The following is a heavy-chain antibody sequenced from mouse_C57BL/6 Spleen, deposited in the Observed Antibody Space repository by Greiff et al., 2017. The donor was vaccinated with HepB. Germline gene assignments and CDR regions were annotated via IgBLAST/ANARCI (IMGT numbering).Heavy chain of an antibody. CDR1: GFTFSSYA. V-gene: IGHV5-4*03. CDR2: ISDGGSYT. J-gene: IGHJ4*01. CDR3: ARGGQLRPPYAMDY. Sequence: EVKLMESGGGLVKPGGSLKLSCAASGFTFSSYAMSWVRQTPEKRLEWVATISDGGSYTYYPDNVKGRFTISRDNAKNNLYLQMSHLKSEDTAMYYCARGGQLRPPYAMDYWGQGTSVTVSS. D-gene: IGHD3-2*02.